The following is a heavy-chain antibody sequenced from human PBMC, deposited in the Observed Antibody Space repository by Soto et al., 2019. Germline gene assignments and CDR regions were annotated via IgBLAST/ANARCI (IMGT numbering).Heavy chain of an antibody. CDR1: GYNFTNYW. D-gene: IGHD2-21*01. Sequence: GESLKISCKGSGYNFTNYWINWVRQMPGQGLEWMGKIDPSDSYTIYSPSFQGHVTISADKSITTAYLQWSRLKASDTAMYYCAKQDIATIGNAFYIWGQGTMVTVSS. CDR2: IDPSDSYT. J-gene: IGHJ3*02. CDR3: AKQDIATIGNAFYI. V-gene: IGHV5-10-1*01.